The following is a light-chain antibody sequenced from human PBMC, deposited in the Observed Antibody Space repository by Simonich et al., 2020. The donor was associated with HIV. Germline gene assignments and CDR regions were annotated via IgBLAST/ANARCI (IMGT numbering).Light chain of an antibody. CDR3: DSTDSSGNDRV. CDR1: ALPNQY. J-gene: IGLJ2*01. Sequence: SYELTQPPSVSVSPGQTARLSCSGDALPNQYAYWYQPKPGQAPGLVMCKDIERPSGIPERFAGASSGTMATLTISGAQVEDEGDYYCDSTDSSGNDRVFGGGTKLTVL. V-gene: IGLV3-10*01. CDR2: KDI.